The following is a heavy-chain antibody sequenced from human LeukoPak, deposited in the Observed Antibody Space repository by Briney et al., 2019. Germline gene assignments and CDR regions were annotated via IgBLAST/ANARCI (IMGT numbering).Heavy chain of an antibody. J-gene: IGHJ4*02. D-gene: IGHD3/OR15-3a*01. V-gene: IGHV3-23*01. Sequence: PGGSLRLSCAASGFTFSGYWMSWVRQAPGKGLEWVSPISSSGVSTYYADSVKGRFTISRDNSKNTLYLQMNSLRAEDTAIYYCATGGLGISPFEYWGQGTLVTVSS. CDR1: GFTFSGYW. CDR2: ISSSGVST. CDR3: ATGGLGISPFEY.